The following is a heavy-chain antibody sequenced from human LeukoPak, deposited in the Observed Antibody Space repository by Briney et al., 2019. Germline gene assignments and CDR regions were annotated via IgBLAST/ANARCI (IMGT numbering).Heavy chain of an antibody. J-gene: IGHJ6*03. CDR3: ARGGRAPQSYYYMDV. V-gene: IGHV4-39*07. D-gene: IGHD1-26*01. CDR2: IYYSGST. Sequence: SETLSLTCTVSGGSISSSSYYWGWIRQPPGKGLEWIGSIYYSGSTYYNPSLKSRVTISVDTSKNQFSLKLSSVTAADTAVYYCARGGRAPQSYYYMDVWGKGTTVTISS. CDR1: GGSISSSSYY.